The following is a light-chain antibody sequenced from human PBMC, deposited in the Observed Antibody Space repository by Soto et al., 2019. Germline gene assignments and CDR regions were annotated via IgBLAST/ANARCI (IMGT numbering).Light chain of an antibody. Sequence: EIWMTQSPATLSVSPGERATLSCRASQSVSSSYLAWYQQKPGQAPRLLIYGTSSRATGIPDRLSGSGSGTEFTLTISRMEPEDFAVFYCQQYGSSITFGQGTRLEIK. J-gene: IGKJ5*01. CDR1: QSVSSSY. CDR2: GTS. V-gene: IGKV3-20*01. CDR3: QQYGSSIT.